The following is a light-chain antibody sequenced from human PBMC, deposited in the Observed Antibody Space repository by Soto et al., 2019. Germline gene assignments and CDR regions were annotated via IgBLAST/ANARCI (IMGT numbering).Light chain of an antibody. CDR1: QSIANND. Sequence: EIMLTQSPGTLSLSPGERATLSCRASQSIANNDLAWYQQKPGQTPRLLIYGASSRATGISDRFSGSGSGTDFTLTISRLKPEDFAVYYCQQYGSSPALTFGGGTKVEIK. J-gene: IGKJ4*01. V-gene: IGKV3-20*01. CDR3: QQYGSSPALT. CDR2: GAS.